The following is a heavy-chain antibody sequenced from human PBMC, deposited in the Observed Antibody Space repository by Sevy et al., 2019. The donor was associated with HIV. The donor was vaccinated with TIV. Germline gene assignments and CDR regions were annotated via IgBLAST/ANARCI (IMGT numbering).Heavy chain of an antibody. V-gene: IGHV3-7*01. Sequence: GESLKISCAASGFPFSNSWMTWVRQAPGKGLEWVANIKEDGSEIYYVDSVKGRFTISRDNAKNSLYPQMNSLRAEDTAVYYCLVSFDYWGQGTLVTVSS. D-gene: IGHD3-10*01. CDR3: LVSFDY. J-gene: IGHJ4*02. CDR1: GFPFSNSW. CDR2: IKEDGSEI.